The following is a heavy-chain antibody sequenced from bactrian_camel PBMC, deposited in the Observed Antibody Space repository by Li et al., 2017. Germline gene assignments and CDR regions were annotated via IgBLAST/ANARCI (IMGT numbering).Heavy chain of an antibody. J-gene: IGHJ4*01. CDR1: GFTSDMYW. CDR2: ISNGGATT. D-gene: IGHD6*01. Sequence: HVQLVESGGGLVQPGESLILSCVASGFTSDMYWMYWVPQAPGKGLDWVSTISNGGATTTYADSVKGRFTITRDKARDLVYLQMNGLQPEDTGMYYCAADQLYGTCRDVLDFPARGQGTQVTVS. V-gene: IGHV3S1*01. CDR3: AADQLYGTCRDVLDFPA.